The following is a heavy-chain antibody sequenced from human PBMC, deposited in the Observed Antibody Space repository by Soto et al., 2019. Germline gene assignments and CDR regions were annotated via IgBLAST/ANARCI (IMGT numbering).Heavy chain of an antibody. D-gene: IGHD2-21*01. CDR2: IYYSGST. Sequence: QVQLQESGPGLVKPSQTLSLTCTVSGGSISSGGYYWSWIRQHPGKGLEWIGYIYYSGSTYYNPSLKSRVTISVETFKNQFSLQLSSVTAADTAVYYCAASCVGCGGFNYYGTDVWGQGTTVTVSS. CDR3: AASCVGCGGFNYYGTDV. CDR1: GGSISSGGYY. V-gene: IGHV4-31*03. J-gene: IGHJ6*02.